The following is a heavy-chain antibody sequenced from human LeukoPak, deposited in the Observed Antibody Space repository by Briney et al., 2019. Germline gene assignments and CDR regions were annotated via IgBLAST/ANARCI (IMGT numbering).Heavy chain of an antibody. D-gene: IGHD4-23*01. Sequence: SQTLSLTCDISGDSVSSGSGGWNWIRQSPSRGLEWLGRTYYRSKWYNDYAVSVKSRITINPDTSKNQFSLQLNSVTPEDTAVYYCARDLPVGNYYYYYMDVWGKGTTVTVSS. V-gene: IGHV6-1*01. CDR3: ARDLPVGNYYYYYMDV. CDR2: TYYRSKWYN. J-gene: IGHJ6*03. CDR1: GDSVSSGSGG.